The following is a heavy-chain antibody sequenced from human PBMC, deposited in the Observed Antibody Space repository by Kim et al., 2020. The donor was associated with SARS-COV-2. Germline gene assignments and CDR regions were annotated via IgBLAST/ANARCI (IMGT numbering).Heavy chain of an antibody. CDR1: GFTFSSYA. J-gene: IGHJ6*01. V-gene: IGHV3-30*04. CDR3: ARDLRSWGAYYYGMDV. Sequence: GGSLRLSCAASGFTFSSYAMHWVRQAPGKGLEWVAVISYDGSNKYYADSVKGRFTISRDNSKNTLYLQMNSLRAEDTAVYYCARDLRSWGAYYYGMDVWG. D-gene: IGHD3-16*01. CDR2: ISYDGSNK.